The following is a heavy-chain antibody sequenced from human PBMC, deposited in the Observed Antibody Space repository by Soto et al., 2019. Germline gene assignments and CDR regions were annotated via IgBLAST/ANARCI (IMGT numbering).Heavy chain of an antibody. J-gene: IGHJ3*02. Sequence: AASGFTFSSYGMHWVRQAPGKGLEWVAVIWYDGSNKYYADSVKGRFTISRDNSKNTLYLQMNSLRAEDRAVYYYARGTGVAAAGRGVAFDIWGQGTMVTVSS. CDR1: GFTFSSYG. D-gene: IGHD6-13*01. CDR3: ARGTGVAAAGRGVAFDI. CDR2: IWYDGSNK. V-gene: IGHV3-33*01.